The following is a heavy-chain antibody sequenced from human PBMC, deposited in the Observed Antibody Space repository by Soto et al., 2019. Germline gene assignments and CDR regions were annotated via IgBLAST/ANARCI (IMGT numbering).Heavy chain of an antibody. Sequence: QVQLQESGPGLVKPSQTLSLTCTVSGGSISSGGYYWSWIRQHPGKGLEWIGYIYYSGSTYYNPSLKSGVTISVDTSKNPFSLKLSSVTAADTAVYYCARSSADYYYYYGMDVWGQGTTVTVSS. J-gene: IGHJ6*02. V-gene: IGHV4-31*03. D-gene: IGHD3-22*01. CDR2: IYYSGST. CDR1: GGSISSGGYY. CDR3: ARSSADYYYYYGMDV.